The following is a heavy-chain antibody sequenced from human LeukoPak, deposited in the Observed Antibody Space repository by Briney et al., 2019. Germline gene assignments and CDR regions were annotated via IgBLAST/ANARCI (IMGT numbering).Heavy chain of an antibody. Sequence: GGSLRLSCAASGFTFSSYGMHWVRQAPGKGLEWVAVIWYDGSNKYYADSVKGRFTISRDNSKNTLHLQMNSLRAEDTAVYYCARARDGYRTDYFDYWGQGTLVTVSS. D-gene: IGHD5-24*01. J-gene: IGHJ4*02. CDR2: IWYDGSNK. CDR1: GFTFSSYG. CDR3: ARARDGYRTDYFDY. V-gene: IGHV3-33*01.